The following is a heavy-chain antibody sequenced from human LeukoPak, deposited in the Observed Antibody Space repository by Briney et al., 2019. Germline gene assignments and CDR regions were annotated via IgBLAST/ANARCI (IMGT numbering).Heavy chain of an antibody. J-gene: IGHJ6*03. CDR2: INPSGST. Sequence: SETLSLTCAVYGGSFSGYYWTWIRQSPGKGLVWIGEINPSGSTYYNPSLKSRLTISRDTSKNQFSLRLSSVTAADTAVYYCARGRQEISMILVVMTGVSYYLDVWGKGTTVTVS. D-gene: IGHD3-22*01. V-gene: IGHV4-34*01. CDR1: GGSFSGYY. CDR3: ARGRQEISMILVVMTGVSYYLDV.